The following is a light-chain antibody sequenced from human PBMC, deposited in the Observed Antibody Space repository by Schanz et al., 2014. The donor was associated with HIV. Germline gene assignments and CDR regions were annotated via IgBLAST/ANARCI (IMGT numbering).Light chain of an antibody. Sequence: QSALAQPPSASGSPGQSVTISCTGTSRDVGGYNYVSWYQPHPGKAPKLMIYDVSNRPSGVSNRFSGSKSGNTASLTISGLQAEDEADYYCSSYAGSSTLVVFGGGTKLTVL. CDR3: SSYAGSSTLVV. CDR2: DVS. CDR1: SRDVGGYNY. J-gene: IGLJ2*01. V-gene: IGLV2-14*01.